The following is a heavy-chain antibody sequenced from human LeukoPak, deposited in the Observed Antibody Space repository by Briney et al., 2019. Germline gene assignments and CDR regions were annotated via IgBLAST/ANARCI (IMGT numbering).Heavy chain of an antibody. CDR2: INHSGST. CDR3: ARVGGYNWNDGLRGRHHTSGFDY. Sequence: SETLSLTCAAYGGSFSGYYWSWIRQPPGKGLEWIGEINHSGSTNYNPSLKSRVTISVDTSKNQFSLKLSSVTAADTAVYYCARVGGYNWNDGLRGRHHTSGFDYCGQGTLVTVSS. CDR1: GGSFSGYY. D-gene: IGHD1-20*01. J-gene: IGHJ4*02. V-gene: IGHV4-34*01.